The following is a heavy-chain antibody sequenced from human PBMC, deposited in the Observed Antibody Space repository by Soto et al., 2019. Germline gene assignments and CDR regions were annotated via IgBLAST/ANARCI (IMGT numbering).Heavy chain of an antibody. Sequence: SVKVSCKASGGTFSSYAISWVRQAPGQGLEWMGGIIPMFGTANYAQKFQGRVTITADESTSTAYMDLSSLRSEDTAVYFCARVGHNWNDTGVFDYWGPGTLVTVSS. CDR1: GGTFSSYA. V-gene: IGHV1-69*13. D-gene: IGHD1-1*01. J-gene: IGHJ4*02. CDR3: ARVGHNWNDTGVFDY. CDR2: IIPMFGTA.